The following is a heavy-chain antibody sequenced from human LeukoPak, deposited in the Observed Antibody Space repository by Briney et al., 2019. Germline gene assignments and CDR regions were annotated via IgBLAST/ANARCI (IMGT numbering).Heavy chain of an antibody. CDR3: AREGDTYYYDSSDGAFDI. V-gene: IGHV1-46*01. CDR1: GYTFTSYY. J-gene: IGHJ3*02. Sequence: ASVKVSCKASGYTFTSYYMHWVRQAPGQGLEWMGIINPSGGSTSYAQKFQGRVTMTRDTSTSTVYMELSSLRSEDTAVYYCAREGDTYYYDSSDGAFDIWGQGTMVTVSS. D-gene: IGHD3-22*01. CDR2: INPSGGST.